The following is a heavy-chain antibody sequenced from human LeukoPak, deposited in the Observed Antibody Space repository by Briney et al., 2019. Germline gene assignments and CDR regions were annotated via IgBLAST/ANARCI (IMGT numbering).Heavy chain of an antibody. D-gene: IGHD5-24*01. CDR2: IWYDGSNK. CDR1: GFTFSSYG. V-gene: IGHV3-33*08. CDR3: ARGSTNWDGYKGGFDP. J-gene: IGHJ5*02. Sequence: GGSLRLSCAASGFTFSSYGMHWVRQAPGKGLEWVAVIWYDGSNKYYADSVKGRFTISRDNSKNTLYLQMNSLGAEDSALYYCARGSTNWDGYKGGFDPWGQGILVTVSS.